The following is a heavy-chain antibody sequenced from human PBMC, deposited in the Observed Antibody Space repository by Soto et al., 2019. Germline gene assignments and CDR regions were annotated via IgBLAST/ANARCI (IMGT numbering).Heavy chain of an antibody. CDR1: GGSISSGDYY. Sequence: SETLSLTCTVSGGSISSGDYYWSWIRQPPGKGLEWIGYIYYSGSTYYNPSLKSRVTISLDTSKNQFSLKLSSVTAADTAVYYCARVIRFLEWSVYGMDVWGQGTTVTVSS. CDR3: ARVIRFLEWSVYGMDV. D-gene: IGHD3-3*01. CDR2: IYYSGST. V-gene: IGHV4-30-4*01. J-gene: IGHJ6*02.